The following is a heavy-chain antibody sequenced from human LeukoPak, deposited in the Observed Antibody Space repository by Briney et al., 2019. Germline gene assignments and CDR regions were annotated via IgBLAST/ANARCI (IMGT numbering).Heavy chain of an antibody. CDR1: GGSISSYY. D-gene: IGHD4-17*01. Sequence: SETLSLTCTVSGGSISSYYWSWIRQPPGKGLEWIGYIYYSGSTNYNPSLKSRVTISVDTSKNQFSLKVTSVTAADTAVYYCARDGAMTTVTSGTFDIWGQGTMVTVSS. CDR3: ARDGAMTTVTSGTFDI. V-gene: IGHV4-59*01. CDR2: IYYSGST. J-gene: IGHJ3*02.